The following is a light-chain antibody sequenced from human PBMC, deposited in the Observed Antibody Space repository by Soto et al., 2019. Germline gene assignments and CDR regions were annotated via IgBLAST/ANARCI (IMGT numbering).Light chain of an antibody. V-gene: IGKV1-12*01. J-gene: IGKJ4*02. CDR3: QQTNSFPLT. Sequence: DIQMTPSPSSVSASVGDTVAITCRASQGVSSRLAWYQQKPGTAPKVLISVASSLQSGVPSRFSGRVSGTDFTLTISSLQPEDFATYYCQQTNSFPLTFGGGTKVEIK. CDR1: QGVSSR. CDR2: VAS.